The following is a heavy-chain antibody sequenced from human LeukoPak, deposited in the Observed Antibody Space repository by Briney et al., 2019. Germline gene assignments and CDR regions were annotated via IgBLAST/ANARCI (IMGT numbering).Heavy chain of an antibody. V-gene: IGHV4-34*01. D-gene: IGHD2-21*01. CDR1: GGSFSGYY. CDR2: INHSGST. CDR3: ARGFQRKRRFDP. Sequence: SETLSLTCAVYGGSFSGYYWSWIRQPPGKGLEWIGEINHSGSTNYNPSLKSRVTISVDTSKNQFSLKLSSVTAADTAVYYCARGFQRKRRFDPWGQGTLVTVYS. J-gene: IGHJ5*02.